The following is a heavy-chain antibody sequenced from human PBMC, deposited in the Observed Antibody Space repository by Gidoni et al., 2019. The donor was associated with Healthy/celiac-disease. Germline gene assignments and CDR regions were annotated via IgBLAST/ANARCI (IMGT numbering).Heavy chain of an antibody. CDR2: FDPEDGET. Sequence: QVPLVQSGAEVKKPGASVKVSCKVSGYTLTEFSMPWVQQAPGKGVEWMGGFDPEDGETSYAQKFQGRVTMTEKTSTDTASMELGSLRTEDTAVYYCATGVGYYDYWGQGTLVTVSS. CDR1: GYTLTEFS. J-gene: IGHJ4*02. D-gene: IGHD1-26*01. V-gene: IGHV1-24*01. CDR3: ATGVGYYDY.